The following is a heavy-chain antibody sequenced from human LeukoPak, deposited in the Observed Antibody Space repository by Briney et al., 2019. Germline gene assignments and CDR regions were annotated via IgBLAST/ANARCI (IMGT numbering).Heavy chain of an antibody. Sequence: GGSLRLSCEASGLTFSSYSMNWVRHAPRKGLEWVLSISSSRYIYYADSVKGQFTIHRYNAKNSLYLQMNSLRAEDTSVYYCARAVQWLGNYFDYWGQGTLVTVSS. V-gene: IGHV3-21*01. CDR2: ISSSRYI. D-gene: IGHD5-12*01. J-gene: IGHJ4*02. CDR1: GLTFSSYS. CDR3: ARAVQWLGNYFDY.